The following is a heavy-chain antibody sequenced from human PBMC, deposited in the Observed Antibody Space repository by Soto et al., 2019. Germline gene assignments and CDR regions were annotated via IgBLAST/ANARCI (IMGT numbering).Heavy chain of an antibody. D-gene: IGHD3-9*01. Sequence: QVQLVESGGGVVQPGRSLRLSCAASGFTFSSYGMHWVRQAPGKGLEWVAVIWYDGSNKYYADSVKGRFTISRDNSKNTLYLQMNSLRAEDTAVYYCARDRDGLRYFDWLLDYWGQGTPVTVSS. V-gene: IGHV3-33*01. CDR2: IWYDGSNK. J-gene: IGHJ4*02. CDR3: ARDRDGLRYFDWLLDY. CDR1: GFTFSSYG.